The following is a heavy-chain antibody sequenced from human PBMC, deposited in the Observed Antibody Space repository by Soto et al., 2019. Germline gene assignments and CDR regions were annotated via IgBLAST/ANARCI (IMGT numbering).Heavy chain of an antibody. J-gene: IGHJ6*02. CDR3: ARDAGDTAMGRFVGMDV. D-gene: IGHD5-18*01. V-gene: IGHV4-38-2*02. CDR1: GYSISSGYY. CDR2: IYHSGST. Sequence: LPETLSLTCAVSGYSISSGYYWGWIRQPPGKGLEWIGSIYHSGSTYYNPSLKSRVTISVDTSKNQFSLKLSSVTAADTAVYYCARDAGDTAMGRFVGMDVWGQGTTVTVSS.